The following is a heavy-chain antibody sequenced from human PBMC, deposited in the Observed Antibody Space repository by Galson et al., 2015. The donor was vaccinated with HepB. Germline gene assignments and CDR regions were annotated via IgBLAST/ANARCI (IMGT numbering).Heavy chain of an antibody. CDR2: ISYDGSNK. Sequence: SLRLSCAASGFTFSSYAMHWVHQAPGKGLEWVAVISYDGSNKYYADSVKGRFTISRDNSKNTLYLQINSLRAEDTAVYYCARDASSGWLGSFDYWGQGTLVTVSS. J-gene: IGHJ4*02. D-gene: IGHD6-19*01. V-gene: IGHV3-30-3*01. CDR1: GFTFSSYA. CDR3: ARDASSGWLGSFDY.